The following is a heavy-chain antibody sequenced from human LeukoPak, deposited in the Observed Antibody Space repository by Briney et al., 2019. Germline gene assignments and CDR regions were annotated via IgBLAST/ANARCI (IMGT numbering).Heavy chain of an antibody. CDR3: ARPYSSSAYYYYYYMDV. J-gene: IGHJ6*03. D-gene: IGHD6-6*01. CDR2: INHSGST. Sequence: PSETLSLTCAVYGGSFSGYYWSWIRQPPGKGLEWIGEINHSGSTNYNPSLKSRVTISVDTSKSQFSLKLSSVTAADTAVYYCARPYSSSAYYYYYYMDVWGKGTTVTVSS. CDR1: GGSFSGYY. V-gene: IGHV4-34*01.